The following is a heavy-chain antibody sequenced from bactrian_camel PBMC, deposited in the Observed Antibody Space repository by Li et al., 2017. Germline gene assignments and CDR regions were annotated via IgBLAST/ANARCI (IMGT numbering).Heavy chain of an antibody. CDR2: IDIDGRT. Sequence: VQLVESGGGLVQPGGSLRLSCAVSGFPFSTYDMTWVRQAPGKGLAWVSAIDIDGRTVFYSPSVAGRFTISRDNSNIMVYLQMNSLKSEDTALYYCATEVDHGGSWRYWGQGTQVTVS. CDR3: ATEVDHGGSWRY. D-gene: IGHD6*01. CDR1: GFPFSTYD. J-gene: IGHJ4*01. V-gene: IGHV3S10*01.